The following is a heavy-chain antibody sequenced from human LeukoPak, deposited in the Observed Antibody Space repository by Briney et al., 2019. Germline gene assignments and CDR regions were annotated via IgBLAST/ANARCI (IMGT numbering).Heavy chain of an antibody. CDR1: GFTFSSYA. CDR2: ISYDGSNK. D-gene: IGHD6-13*01. J-gene: IGHJ4*02. Sequence: GGSLRLSCAASGFTFSSYAMHWVRQAPGKGLEWVAVISYDGSNKYYADSVKGRFTISRDNSKNTLYLQMNSLRAEDTAVYYCARLLAYSSSWFDYWGQGTLVTVSS. V-gene: IGHV3-30-3*01. CDR3: ARLLAYSSSWFDY.